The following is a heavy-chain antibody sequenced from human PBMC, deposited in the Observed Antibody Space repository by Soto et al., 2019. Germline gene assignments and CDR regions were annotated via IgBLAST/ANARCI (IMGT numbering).Heavy chain of an antibody. D-gene: IGHD5-18*01. V-gene: IGHV4-34*01. CDR3: AKDGYTHGQPDY. CDR1: GWSFSGYY. Sequence: SETLSLTCAVYGWSFSGYYWTWIRQPPGTGLEWIGEINHSGSTNYNPSLKSRVTISRDNSKNTLYLQMNSLRAEDTAVYYCAKDGYTHGQPDYWGQGTLVTVSS. J-gene: IGHJ4*02. CDR2: INHSGST.